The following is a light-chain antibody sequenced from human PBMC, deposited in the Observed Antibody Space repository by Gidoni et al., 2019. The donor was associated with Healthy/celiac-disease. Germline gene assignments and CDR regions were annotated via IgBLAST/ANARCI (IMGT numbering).Light chain of an antibody. Sequence: ELVLTQSPATLSLSPGERATLSCRASQSVSSYLAWYQQKPGQAPRLLIYDASNRATGIPARFNGSGSGTDFTLTISSLEPEDFAVYYCQQRSNWPPTFGGGTKVEIK. V-gene: IGKV3-11*01. CDR3: QQRSNWPPT. CDR1: QSVSSY. J-gene: IGKJ4*01. CDR2: DAS.